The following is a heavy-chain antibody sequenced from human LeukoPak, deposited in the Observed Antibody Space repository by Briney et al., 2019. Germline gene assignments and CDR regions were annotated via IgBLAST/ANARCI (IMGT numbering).Heavy chain of an antibody. D-gene: IGHD2-2*01. Sequence: GGSLRLSCAASGFTFSTYAMSWVRQAPGKGLEWVSAITGSGGDTYYTDSVKGRFSISRDNAKNSLYLQMNSLRAEDTAVYYCARDREVSYCSSTSCYSYYYYGMDVWGQGTTVTVSS. J-gene: IGHJ6*02. CDR2: ITGSGGDT. V-gene: IGHV3-23*01. CDR3: ARDREVSYCSSTSCYSYYYYGMDV. CDR1: GFTFSTYA.